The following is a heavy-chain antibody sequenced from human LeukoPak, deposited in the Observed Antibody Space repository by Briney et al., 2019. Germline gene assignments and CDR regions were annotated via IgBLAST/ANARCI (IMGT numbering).Heavy chain of an antibody. CDR2: IIPIFGTA. V-gene: IGHV1-69*13. CDR1: GGTFSSYA. CDR3: AADPGYYDSSGYYTVSHFDY. J-gene: IGHJ4*02. Sequence: GASVKVSCKASGGTFSSYAISWVRQAPGQGLEWMGGIIPIFGTANYAQKFQGRVTITADESTSTAYMELSSLRSEDTAVYYCAADPGYYDSSGYYTVSHFDYWGQGTLVTVSS. D-gene: IGHD3-22*01.